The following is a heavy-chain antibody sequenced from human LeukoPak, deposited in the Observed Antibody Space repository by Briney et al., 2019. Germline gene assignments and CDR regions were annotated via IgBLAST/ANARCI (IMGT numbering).Heavy chain of an antibody. CDR3: ARRSDYGDYDYFGH. CDR2: IYTSGST. V-gene: IGHV4-4*09. D-gene: IGHD4-17*01. CDR1: GGSISSYY. Sequence: SETLSLTCTVSGGSISSYYWSWIRQPPGKGLEWIGYIYTSGSTNYNPSLKSRVTISVDTSKNQFSLKLSSVTAADTAVYYCARRSDYGDYDYFGHWGQGTLVTVSS. J-gene: IGHJ4*02.